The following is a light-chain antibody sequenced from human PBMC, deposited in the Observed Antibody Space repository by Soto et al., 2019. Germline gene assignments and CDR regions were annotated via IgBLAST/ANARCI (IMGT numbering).Light chain of an antibody. V-gene: IGLV1-44*01. CDR2: SNN. CDR3: AAWDDSRDGRVV. Sequence: QSVLTQPPSASGTPGQRVTISCSGSSSNIGSNTVNWYQQFPGTAPKLLIYSNNVRPSGVPDRFSGSISGTSASLAISGLQSEDEADYYCAAWDDSRDGRVVFGGGTKLTVL. J-gene: IGLJ2*01. CDR1: SSNIGSNT.